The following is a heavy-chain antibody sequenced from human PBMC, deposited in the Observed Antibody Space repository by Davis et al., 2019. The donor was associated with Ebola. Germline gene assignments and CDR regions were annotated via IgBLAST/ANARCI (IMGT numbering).Heavy chain of an antibody. CDR1: GFTVSSNY. V-gene: IGHV3-53*04. CDR3: ASEEDYGVLYYGMDV. D-gene: IGHD4-17*01. J-gene: IGHJ6*02. CDR2: IYSGGST. Sequence: GESLKISCAASGFTVSSNYMSWVRQAPGKGLEWVSVIYSGGSTYYADSVKGRFTISRHNSKNTLYLQMNSLRAEDTAVYYCASEEDYGVLYYGMDVWGQGTTVTVSS.